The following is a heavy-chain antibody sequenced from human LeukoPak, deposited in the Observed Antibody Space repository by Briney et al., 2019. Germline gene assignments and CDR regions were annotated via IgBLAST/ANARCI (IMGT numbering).Heavy chain of an antibody. CDR2: IYYSGST. V-gene: IGHV4-61*01. J-gene: IGHJ4*02. D-gene: IGHD5-18*01. Sequence: AETLWLTCTVSGGSVSSGSYYWSWIRQPPGKGLEWIGYIYYSGSTNYNPSLKSRVTISVDTSKNQFSLKLSSVTAADTAVYYCARDNDRYSYALDYWGQGTLVTVSS. CDR3: ARDNDRYSYALDY. CDR1: GGSVSSGSYY.